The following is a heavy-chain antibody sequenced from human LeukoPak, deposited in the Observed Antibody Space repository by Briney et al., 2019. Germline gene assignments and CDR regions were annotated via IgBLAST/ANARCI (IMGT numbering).Heavy chain of an antibody. CDR1: GFTFSSSW. D-gene: IGHD1-26*01. CDR3: ARSVYWAFDM. Sequence: GGSLRLSCAASGFTFSSSWMTWVRQAPGKGLEWVANIKEDGSAKQYVDSMKGRFTISRDNAKNSLFLQMNSLGAEDTAVYYCARSVYWAFDMWGQGTMVTVSS. V-gene: IGHV3-7*01. J-gene: IGHJ3*02. CDR2: IKEDGSAK.